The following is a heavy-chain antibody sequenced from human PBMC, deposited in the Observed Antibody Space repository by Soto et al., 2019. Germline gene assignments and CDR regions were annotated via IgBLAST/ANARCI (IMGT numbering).Heavy chain of an antibody. V-gene: IGHV1-69*01. CDR1: GGSFSTNE. J-gene: IGHJ4*02. CDR2: IFPNVGTA. D-gene: IGHD6-19*01. CDR3: ARARYSSRWGTFDR. Sequence: QVHLEQSGAEVQKPGTSVKVSCKAYGGSFSTNEIDWVRQAPGQGLEWMGRIFPNVGTADYAQKFEGRLSIIADESTSTVFMELSRLISADTAVYFCARARYSSRWGTFDRWGQGTHFAVSS.